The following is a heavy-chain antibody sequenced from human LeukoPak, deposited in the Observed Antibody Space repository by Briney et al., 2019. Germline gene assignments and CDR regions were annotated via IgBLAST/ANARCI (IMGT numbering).Heavy chain of an antibody. CDR1: GFTFSSYS. V-gene: IGHV3-48*01. J-gene: IGHJ3*02. D-gene: IGHD2-2*01. CDR3: ARCPSRGDAFDI. Sequence: GGSLRLSCAASGFTFSSYSMNWVRQAPGKGLEWVSYISSSSTIYYADSVKGRFTISRDNAKNSLYLQMNSLRAEDTAVYYCARCPSRGDAFDIWGQGTMVTVSS. CDR2: ISSSSTI.